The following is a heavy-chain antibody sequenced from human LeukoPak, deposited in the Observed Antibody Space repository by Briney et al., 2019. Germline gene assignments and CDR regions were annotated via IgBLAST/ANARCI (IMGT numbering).Heavy chain of an antibody. CDR3: AREYYDILTGPWYYFDY. Sequence: SETLSLTCTVSGGSISSSSYYWGWIRQPRGKGLEWIGSIYYSGSTYYNPSLKSRVTISVDTSKNQFSLKLSSVTAADTAVYYCAREYYDILTGPWYYFDYWGQGTLVTVSS. CDR1: GGSISSSSYY. V-gene: IGHV4-39*01. J-gene: IGHJ4*02. D-gene: IGHD3-9*01. CDR2: IYYSGST.